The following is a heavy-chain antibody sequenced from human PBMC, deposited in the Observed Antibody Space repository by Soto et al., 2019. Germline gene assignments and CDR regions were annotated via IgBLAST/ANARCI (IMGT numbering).Heavy chain of an antibody. CDR2: IGTRSDI. J-gene: IGHJ6*02. Sequence: PGWSPRLSSAASWFTFSRYSMHWVLPASGKALEWVSSIGTRSDIYYADSVKGRFTISRDNAKNSLSLQMNSMTAEDTAVYYCEREETAWPLPHGLDVSGQGTTVTVSS. CDR3: EREETAWPLPHGLDV. V-gene: IGHV3-21*01. CDR1: WFTFSRYS. D-gene: IGHD2-21*02.